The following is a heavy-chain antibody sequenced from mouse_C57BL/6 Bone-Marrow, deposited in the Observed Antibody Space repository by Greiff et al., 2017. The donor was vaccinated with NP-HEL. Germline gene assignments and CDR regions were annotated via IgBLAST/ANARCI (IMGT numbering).Heavy chain of an antibody. V-gene: IGHV1-64*01. D-gene: IGHD1-1*01. CDR2: IHPNSGST. CDR1: GYTFTSYW. Sequence: VKLQQPGAELVKPGASVKLSCKASGYTFTSYWMHWVMQRPGQGLEWIGMIHPNSGSTNYNEKFKSKATLTVDKSSSTAYMQLSSLTSEDSAVYYCARWGYGSSHWYFDVWGTGTTVTVSS. J-gene: IGHJ1*03. CDR3: ARWGYGSSHWYFDV.